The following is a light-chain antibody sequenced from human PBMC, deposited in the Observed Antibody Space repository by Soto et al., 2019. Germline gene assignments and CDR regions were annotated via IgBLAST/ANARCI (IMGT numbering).Light chain of an antibody. CDR1: SSDVGGYDF. CDR3: CSYAGDLAL. V-gene: IGLV2-11*01. CDR2: DVS. Sequence: QSVLTQPSSVSGSPGQSVTISCTGTSSDVGGYDFVSWYQQHPGKAPKLMISDVSKRPSGVPDRFSGSKSGNTASLTISGLQAEDEADYYCCSYAGDLALFGGGTKLPVL. J-gene: IGLJ2*01.